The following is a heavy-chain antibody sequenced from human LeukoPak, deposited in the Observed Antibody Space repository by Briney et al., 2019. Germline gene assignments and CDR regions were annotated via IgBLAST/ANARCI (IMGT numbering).Heavy chain of an antibody. J-gene: IGHJ3*02. CDR1: GDSVSSNSAA. D-gene: IGHD6-6*01. CDR2: TYYRSKWYN. V-gene: IGHV6-1*01. Sequence: SQTLSLTCAISGDSVSSNSAAWNWIRQSPSRGLEWLGRTYYRSKWYNDYAVSVKSRITINPDTSKNQFSLQLNSVTPEDTAVYYCARAIPSPSIAARPGAFDIWGQGTMVTVSS. CDR3: ARAIPSPSIAARPGAFDI.